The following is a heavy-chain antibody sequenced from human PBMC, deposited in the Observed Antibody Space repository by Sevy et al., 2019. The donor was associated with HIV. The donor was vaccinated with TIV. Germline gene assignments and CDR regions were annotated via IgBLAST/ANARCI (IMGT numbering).Heavy chain of an antibody. J-gene: IGHJ6*02. CDR2: ISYDGSNK. V-gene: IGHV3-30-3*01. D-gene: IGHD6-19*01. Sequence: GGSLRLSCAASGFTFSSYAMHWVRQAPGKGLEWVAVISYDGSNKYYADSVQGRFTISRDNSMNTLELQMNGLRAEDMAVYSCAREADRCRGCQNGYSGMDVWGQGTTVTVSS. CDR1: GFTFSSYA. CDR3: AREADRCRGCQNGYSGMDV.